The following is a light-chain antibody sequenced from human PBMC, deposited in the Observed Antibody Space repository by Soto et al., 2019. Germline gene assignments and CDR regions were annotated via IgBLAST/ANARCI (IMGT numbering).Light chain of an antibody. CDR2: GAS. J-gene: IGKJ5*01. Sequence: EIVLTQSPGILSLSPWERATLSCRASQSVSNDFLAWYQQKPGQAPRLLIYGASTRATDVPDRFSGSGSGADFTLTVTRLEPEDFAVYYCQQYGSSLITFGQGTRLEIK. V-gene: IGKV3-20*01. CDR3: QQYGSSLIT. CDR1: QSVSNDF.